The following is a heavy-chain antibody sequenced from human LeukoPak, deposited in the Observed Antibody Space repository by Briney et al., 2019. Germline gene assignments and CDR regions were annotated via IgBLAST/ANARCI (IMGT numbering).Heavy chain of an antibody. D-gene: IGHD6-13*01. CDR1: GFTFSSYA. CDR3: ASPGINPTAGGHY. CDR2: ISSSSSYI. Sequence: GGSLRLSCAASGFTFSSYAMSWVRQAPGKGLEWVSSISSSSSYIYYADSVKGRFTISRDNAKNSLYLQMNSLRAEDTAVYYCASPGINPTAGGHYWGQGTLVTVSS. J-gene: IGHJ4*02. V-gene: IGHV3-21*01.